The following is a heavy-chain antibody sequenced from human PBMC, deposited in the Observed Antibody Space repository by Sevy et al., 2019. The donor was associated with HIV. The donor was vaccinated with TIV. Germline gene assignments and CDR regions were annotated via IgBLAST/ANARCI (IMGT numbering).Heavy chain of an antibody. CDR2: ISSSSSYI. V-gene: IGHV3-21*01. CDR3: ARAYCSGGSCYSRRFDYYYGMDV. Sequence: GGSLRLSCAASGFTFSSYSMNWVRQAPGKGLEWVSSISSSSSYIYYAYSVKGRFTISRDNAKNSLYLQMNSLRAEDTAVYYCARAYCSGGSCYSRRFDYYYGMDVWGQGTTVTVSS. J-gene: IGHJ6*02. D-gene: IGHD2-15*01. CDR1: GFTFSSYS.